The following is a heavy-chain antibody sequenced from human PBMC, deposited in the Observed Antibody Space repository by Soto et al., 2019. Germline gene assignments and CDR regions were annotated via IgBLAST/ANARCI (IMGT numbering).Heavy chain of an antibody. CDR1: GFTFSSYA. J-gene: IGHJ6*02. Sequence: QVQLVESGGGVVQPGRSLRLSCAASGFTFSSYAMHWVRQAPGKGLEWVAVISYDGRNKYYADSVKGRFTISRDNSKNTLYLQMNSLRAEDTAVYYCARVPGDYYGMDVWGQGTTVTVSS. CDR3: ARVPGDYYGMDV. CDR2: ISYDGRNK. D-gene: IGHD3-10*01. V-gene: IGHV3-30*04.